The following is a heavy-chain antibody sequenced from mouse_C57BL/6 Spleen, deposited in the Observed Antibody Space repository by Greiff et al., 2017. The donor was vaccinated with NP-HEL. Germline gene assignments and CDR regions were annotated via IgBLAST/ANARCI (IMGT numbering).Heavy chain of an antibody. D-gene: IGHD5-1-1*01. J-gene: IGHJ3*01. CDR1: GFTFNTYA. V-gene: IGHV10-3*01. Sequence: DVKLQESGGGLVQPKGSLKLSCAASGFTFNTYAMHWVRQAPGKGLEWVARLRSKSSNYATYYADSVKDRFTISRDDSQSMLYLQMNNLETEDTAMYYCVREDTNWFAYWGQGTLVTVSA. CDR2: LRSKSSNYAT. CDR3: VREDTNWFAY.